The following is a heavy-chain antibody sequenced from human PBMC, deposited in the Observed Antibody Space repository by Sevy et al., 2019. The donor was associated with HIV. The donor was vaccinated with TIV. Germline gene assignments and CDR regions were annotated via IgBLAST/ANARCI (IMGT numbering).Heavy chain of an antibody. J-gene: IGHJ4*02. V-gene: IGHV3-11*01. CDR3: ARDLASGSFYSLYFDY. CDR2: ISSSGTII. D-gene: IGHD3-10*01. Sequence: GGSLRLSCAVSGLNVSDYFMAWIRQAPGRGPEWVSYISSSGTIIYYRDSVKGRFTISRVNAKNSLYLQMNSLRPEDTAMYYCARDLASGSFYSLYFDYWGQGTLVTVSS. CDR1: GLNVSDYF.